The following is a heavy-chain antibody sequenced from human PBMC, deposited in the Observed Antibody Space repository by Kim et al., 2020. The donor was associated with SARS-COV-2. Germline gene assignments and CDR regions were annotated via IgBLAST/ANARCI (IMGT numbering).Heavy chain of an antibody. CDR3: AKESGSGSYYAWTYYYYGMGV. D-gene: IGHD3-10*01. CDR2: ISYDGSNK. J-gene: IGHJ6*02. V-gene: IGHV3-30*18. CDR1: GFTFSSYG. Sequence: GGSLRLSCAASGFTFSSYGMHWVRQAPGKGLEWVAVISYDGSNKYYADSVKGRFTISRDNSKNTLYLQMNSLRAEDTAVYYCAKESGSGSYYAWTYYYYGMGVWGQGTTVTVS.